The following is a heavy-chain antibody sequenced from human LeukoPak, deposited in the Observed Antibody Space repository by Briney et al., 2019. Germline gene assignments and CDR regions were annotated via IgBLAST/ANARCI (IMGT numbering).Heavy chain of an antibody. D-gene: IGHD4-11*01. V-gene: IGHV4-59*08. CDR1: GGSLSGYY. J-gene: IGHJ5*01. CDR3: ARSVPSLDYLFDS. Sequence: PSETLSLTCTLPGGSLSGYYSTWIRELPRKGLEWIGYINNSGITSYNPALKSRVTVSVDTSKNQFFLRLTPVTAADAAVYYCARSVPSLDYLFDSWGHGTLVTVSS. CDR2: INNSGIT.